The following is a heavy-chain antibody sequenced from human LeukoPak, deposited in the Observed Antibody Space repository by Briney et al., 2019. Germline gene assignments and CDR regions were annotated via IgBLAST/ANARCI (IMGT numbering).Heavy chain of an antibody. CDR3: FDY. V-gene: IGHV3-23*01. J-gene: IGHJ4*02. CDR2: ISGSGGST. Sequence: PGGSLRLSCAASGFTFSNYAMSWVRQAPGKGLEWVSAISGSGGSTYYADSVKGRFTISRDNSKNTLYLQMKSLRAEDLVQARYFDYWGQGTLVTVSS. CDR1: GFTFSNYA.